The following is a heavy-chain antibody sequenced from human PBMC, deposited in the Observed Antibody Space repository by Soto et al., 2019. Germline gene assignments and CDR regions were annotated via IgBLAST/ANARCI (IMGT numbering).Heavy chain of an antibody. CDR1: GYTFTSHD. D-gene: IGHD4-17*01. J-gene: IGHJ4*02. CDR2: MNPNSGNT. Sequence: QVQLVQSRAEVKKSGASVKVSCKASGYTFTSHDINWVRQATGQGLEWMGWMNPNSGNTGYAQKFQGRVTMTRNTSISTAYMELSSLRSEDTAVYYCARWDYGDYARFDYWGQGTLVTVSS. CDR3: ARWDYGDYARFDY. V-gene: IGHV1-8*01.